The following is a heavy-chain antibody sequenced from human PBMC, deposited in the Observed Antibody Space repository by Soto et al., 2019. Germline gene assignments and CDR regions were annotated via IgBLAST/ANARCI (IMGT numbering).Heavy chain of an antibody. CDR3: ARRSTFGEHFDY. CDR1: GYTFTSYA. J-gene: IGHJ4*02. Sequence: ASVKVSCKASGYTFTSYAMHWVRQAPGQRLEWMGWINACNGNTKYAQKFQGRVTMTTDTSTSTAYMELRSLRSDDTAVYYCARRSTFGEHFDYWGQGTLVTVSS. V-gene: IGHV1-3*01. CDR2: INACNGNT. D-gene: IGHD3-3*01.